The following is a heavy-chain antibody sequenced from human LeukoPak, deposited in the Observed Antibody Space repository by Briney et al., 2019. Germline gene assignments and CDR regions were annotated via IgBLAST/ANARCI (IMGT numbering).Heavy chain of an antibody. CDR2: IWYDGSNK. CDR1: GFTFSSYG. CDR3: ARVRSGNRYYFDY. Sequence: GGSLRLSCAASGFTFSSYGMHWVRQAPGKGLEWVAVIWYDGSNKYYADSVKGRFTISRDNSKNTLYLQMNSLGAEDTAVYYCARVRSGNRYYFDYWGQGTLVTVSS. J-gene: IGHJ4*02. V-gene: IGHV3-33*01.